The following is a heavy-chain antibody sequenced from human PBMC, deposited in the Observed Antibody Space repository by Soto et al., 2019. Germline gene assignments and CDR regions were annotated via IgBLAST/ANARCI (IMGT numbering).Heavy chain of an antibody. CDR2: IYTAGPT. D-gene: IGHD3-22*01. CDR1: GFTVSNYY. J-gene: IGHJ4*02. V-gene: IGHV3-53*01. CDR3: ANLGVEYYYDSSGYSDY. Sequence: GGSLRLSCAASGFTVSNYYMSWVRQAPGRGLQWVSVIYTAGPTYYADSVKGRFTISRDESKNTLYLQMNSLRAEDTAVYYCANLGVEYYYDSSGYSDYWSQGTLVTVSS.